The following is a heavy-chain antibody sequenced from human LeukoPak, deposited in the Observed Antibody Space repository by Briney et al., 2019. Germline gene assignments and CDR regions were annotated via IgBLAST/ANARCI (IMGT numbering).Heavy chain of an antibody. CDR3: ARDRPLGAFNI. J-gene: IGHJ3*02. CDR2: INGSNGAI. CDR1: GFTFSSYS. D-gene: IGHD7-27*01. Sequence: GGSLRLSCAASGFTFSSYSMNWVRQAPGKGLEWLSYINGSNGAIYYADSVQGRFTISRDNAKNSLYLQMNSLRAEDTAVYYCARDRPLGAFNIWGKGTMSPSLQ. V-gene: IGHV3-48*01.